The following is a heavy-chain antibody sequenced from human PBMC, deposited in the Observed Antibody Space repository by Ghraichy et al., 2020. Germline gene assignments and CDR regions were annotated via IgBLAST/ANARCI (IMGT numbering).Heavy chain of an antibody. Sequence: ASVKVSCKASGYTFRTYDINWVRQAAGQGLEWMGWLNPNSGDAVYAQRFQGRVTMTRDTSISTAYMELSSLRSEDTAVYYCERGALWFGNYGMDVWGQGTTVTVSS. D-gene: IGHD3-10*01. V-gene: IGHV1-8*01. CDR2: LNPNSGDA. CDR1: GYTFRTYD. J-gene: IGHJ6*02. CDR3: ERGALWFGNYGMDV.